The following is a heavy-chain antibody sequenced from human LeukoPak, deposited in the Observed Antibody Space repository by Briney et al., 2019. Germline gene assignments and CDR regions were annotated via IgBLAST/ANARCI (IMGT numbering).Heavy chain of an antibody. CDR3: ARGLTFGGVIVMYYFDY. J-gene: IGHJ4*02. V-gene: IGHV4-34*01. CDR2: INHSGGT. Sequence: SETLSLTCAVYGGSFSGYYWSWIRQPPGKGLEWIGEINHSGGTNYNPSLKSRVTISVDTSKNQFSLKLSSVTAADTAVYYCARGLTFGGVIVMYYFDYWGQGTLVTVSS. D-gene: IGHD3-16*02. CDR1: GGSFSGYY.